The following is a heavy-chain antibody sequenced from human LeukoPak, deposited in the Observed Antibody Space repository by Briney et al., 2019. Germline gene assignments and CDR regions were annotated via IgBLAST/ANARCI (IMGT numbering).Heavy chain of an antibody. CDR2: IYYSGST. J-gene: IGHJ3*02. CDR3: ARYCSSTSCYGDAFDI. CDR1: GGSISSGGSY. V-gene: IGHV4-31*03. Sequence: PSQTLSPTCTVSGGSISSGGSYWSWIRQHPGKGLEWIGYIYYSGSTYYNPSLKSRVTISVDTSKNQFSLKLSSVTAADTAVYYCARYCSSTSCYGDAFDIWGQGTMVTVSS. D-gene: IGHD2-2*01.